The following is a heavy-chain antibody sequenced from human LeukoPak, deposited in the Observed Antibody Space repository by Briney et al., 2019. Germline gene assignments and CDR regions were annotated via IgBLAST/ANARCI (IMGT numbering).Heavy chain of an antibody. J-gene: IGHJ4*02. CDR3: ARAAIRVAVAGTSFFDY. CDR2: INTNTGNP. Sequence: ASVKVSCKASGYTFTSYAMNWVRQAPGQGLEWMGWINTNTGNPTYAQGFTGRFVFSLDTSVSTAYLQISSLKAEDTAVYYCARAAIRVAVAGTSFFDYWGQGTLVTVSS. CDR1: GYTFTSYA. D-gene: IGHD6-19*01. V-gene: IGHV7-4-1*02.